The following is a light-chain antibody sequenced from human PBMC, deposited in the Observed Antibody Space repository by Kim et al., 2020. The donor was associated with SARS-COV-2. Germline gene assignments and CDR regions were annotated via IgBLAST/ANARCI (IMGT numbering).Light chain of an antibody. J-gene: IGKJ1*01. Sequence: ASVGDKVRIACRASQSISNWLAWYQQKPGEAPKLLIYKTSTLESGVPSRFSGSGSETEFTLTISSLQPEDFATYYCQQYNSYSWTFGQGTKVEIK. CDR1: QSISNW. CDR3: QQYNSYSWT. V-gene: IGKV1-5*03. CDR2: KTS.